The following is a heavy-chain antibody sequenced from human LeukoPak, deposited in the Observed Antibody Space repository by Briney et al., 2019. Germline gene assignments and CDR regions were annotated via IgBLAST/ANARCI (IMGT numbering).Heavy chain of an antibody. CDR2: INTNTGNP. D-gene: IGHD3-22*01. Sequence: ASVNVSCKACGYTFHSHDMYWVRQAPGPAREWMGWINTNTGNPTYTQRFTGRFVSSLDTSVSTRYLQISSLKAEDTAVYYCARGSTVIVSPPYLDVWGQGTTVTAS. J-gene: IGHJ6*02. CDR1: GYTFHSHD. CDR3: ARGSTVIVSPPYLDV. V-gene: IGHV7-4-1*02.